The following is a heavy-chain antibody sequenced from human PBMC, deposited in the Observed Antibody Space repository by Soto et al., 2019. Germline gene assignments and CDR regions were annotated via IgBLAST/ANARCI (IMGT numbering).Heavy chain of an antibody. CDR1: GGSISSYY. Sequence: SETLSLTCTVSGGSISSYYWSWIRQPPGKGLEWIGYIYYSGRTNYNPSFKSRVTISVDASKNQFSLKLRSATAADTAVYYCAALAYCSGGNCYSFDYWGQGTLVT. J-gene: IGHJ4*02. V-gene: IGHV4-59*01. CDR3: AALAYCSGGNCYSFDY. CDR2: IYYSGRT. D-gene: IGHD2-15*01.